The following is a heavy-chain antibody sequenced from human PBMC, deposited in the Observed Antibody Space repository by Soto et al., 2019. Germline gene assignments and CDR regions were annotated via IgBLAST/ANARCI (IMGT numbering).Heavy chain of an antibody. Sequence: GASVKVSCKASGGTFSSYAISWMRQAPGQGLEWMGGIIPIFGTANYAQKFQGRVTITADESTSTAYMELSSLRSEDTAVYYCARVGATLGHAFDIWGQGTMVTVSS. CDR3: ARVGATLGHAFDI. J-gene: IGHJ3*02. D-gene: IGHD1-26*01. V-gene: IGHV1-69*13. CDR2: IIPIFGTA. CDR1: GGTFSSYA.